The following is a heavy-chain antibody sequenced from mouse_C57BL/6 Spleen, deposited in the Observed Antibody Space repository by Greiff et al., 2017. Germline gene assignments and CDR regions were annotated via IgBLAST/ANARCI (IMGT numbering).Heavy chain of an antibody. CDR1: GYTFTSYW. V-gene: IGHV1-74*01. J-gene: IGHJ1*03. D-gene: IGHD1-1*01. CDR3: AISYYYGSSYRYFDV. CDR2: IHPSDSDT. Sequence: QFQLQQPGAELVKPGASVKVSCKASGYTFTSYWMHWVKQRPGKGLEWIGRIHPSDSDTNYNKKLKGKATLTVDKSSSTAYMQLSSLTSEDSAVYYCAISYYYGSSYRYFDVWGTGTTVTVSS.